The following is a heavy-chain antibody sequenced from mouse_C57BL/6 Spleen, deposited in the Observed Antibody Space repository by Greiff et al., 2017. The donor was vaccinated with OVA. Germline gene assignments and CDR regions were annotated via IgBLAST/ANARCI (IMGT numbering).Heavy chain of an antibody. D-gene: IGHD2-1*01. CDR2: IYPGDGDT. Sequence: QVQPKESGAELVKPGASVKISCKASGYAFSSYWMNWVKQRPGKGLEWIGQIYPGDGDTNYNGKFKGKATLTADKSSSTAYMQLSSLTSEDSAVYFCATELGIYYGDYWGQGTSVTVSS. V-gene: IGHV1-80*01. CDR3: ATELGIYYGDY. J-gene: IGHJ4*01. CDR1: GYAFSSYW.